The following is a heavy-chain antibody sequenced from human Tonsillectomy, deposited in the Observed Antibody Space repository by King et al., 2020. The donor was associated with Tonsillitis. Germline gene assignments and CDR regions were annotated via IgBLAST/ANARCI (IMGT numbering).Heavy chain of an antibody. J-gene: IGHJ4*02. CDR2: ISGSGGST. V-gene: IGHV3-23*04. CDR3: AKPGEMDYYDSSGYYLDYFDY. Sequence: VQLVESGGGLVQPGGSLRLSCAASGFTFSSYAMSWVRQAPGKGLEWVSAISGSGGSTYYADSVKGRFTISRDNSKNTLYLQMNSLRAEDTAVYYCAKPGEMDYYDSSGYYLDYFDYWGQGTLVTVSS. D-gene: IGHD3-22*01. CDR1: GFTFSSYA.